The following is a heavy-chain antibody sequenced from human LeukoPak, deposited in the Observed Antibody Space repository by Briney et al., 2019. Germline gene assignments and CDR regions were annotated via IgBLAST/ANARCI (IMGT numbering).Heavy chain of an antibody. CDR1: GYTFTSYG. CDR2: ISAYNGNT. Sequence: ASVKVSCKASGYTFTSYGISWVRQAPGQGPEWMGWISAYNGNTNYAQKFQGRVTMTRNTSISTAYMELSSLRSEDTAVYYCARGPGYSSGWYWFDPWGQGTLVTVSS. J-gene: IGHJ5*02. V-gene: IGHV1-18*04. D-gene: IGHD6-19*01. CDR3: ARGPGYSSGWYWFDP.